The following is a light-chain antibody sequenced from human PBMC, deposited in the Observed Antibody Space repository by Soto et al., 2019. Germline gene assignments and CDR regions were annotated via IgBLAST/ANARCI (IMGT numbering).Light chain of an antibody. CDR1: QIISSW. CDR3: QQANSFPLT. Sequence: DIQITQSPSTLSASAGERVTITCLASQIISSWLAWYQQKPGKAPKLLIYAASSLQSGVPSRFSGSGSGTDFTLTISSLQPEDFATYYCQQANSFPLTCGGGTKVDIK. V-gene: IGKV1-12*01. CDR2: AAS. J-gene: IGKJ4*01.